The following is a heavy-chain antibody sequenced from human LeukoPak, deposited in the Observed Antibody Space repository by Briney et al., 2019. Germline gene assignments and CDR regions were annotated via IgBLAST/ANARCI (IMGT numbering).Heavy chain of an antibody. Sequence: GGSLRLSCAASGFTFSSYSMTWVRQAPGKGLEWVSSISSSSSYIYYADSVKGRFTISRDNARNSLYLQMNSLRAEDTAVYYCARGTKKSAAPLPFDYWGQGTLVTVSS. CDR3: ARGTKKSAAPLPFDY. V-gene: IGHV3-21*01. CDR1: GFTFSSYS. D-gene: IGHD1-7*01. CDR2: ISSSSSYI. J-gene: IGHJ4*02.